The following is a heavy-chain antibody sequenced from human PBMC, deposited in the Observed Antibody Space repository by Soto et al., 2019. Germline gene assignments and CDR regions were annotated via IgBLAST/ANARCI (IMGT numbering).Heavy chain of an antibody. CDR3: ARGHLWLEN. Sequence: QVRLQGSGPGLVRPSETLSLTCAVSGVSTSGFYWSWIRQPPGKGLEYIGYIYDSGSTYYNPSLKSRVTVSLVSSKNQFSLKLTSVTAADTAIYYCARGHLWLENWGQGTLVTVSS. CDR1: GVSTSGFY. V-gene: IGHV4-59*01. CDR2: IYDSGST. J-gene: IGHJ4*02. D-gene: IGHD3-3*01.